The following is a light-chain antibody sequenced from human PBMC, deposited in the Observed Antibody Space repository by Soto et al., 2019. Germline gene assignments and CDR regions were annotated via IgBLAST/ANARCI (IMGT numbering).Light chain of an antibody. V-gene: IGLV2-14*01. J-gene: IGLJ2*01. Sequence: QSALTQPASVSGSPGQSIIISCTGTSSDVGAYNYVSWYQHHPGKAPKLILYEVSYRPSGVSNRFSGSKSGNTASLTISGLQAEDEAEYHCSSYTVTSTPVVFGGGTKLTVL. CDR3: SSYTVTSTPVV. CDR2: EVS. CDR1: SSDVGAYNY.